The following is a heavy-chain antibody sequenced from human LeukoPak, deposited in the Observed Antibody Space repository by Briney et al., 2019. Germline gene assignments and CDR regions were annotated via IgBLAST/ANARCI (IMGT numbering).Heavy chain of an antibody. CDR2: IYPGDSDT. J-gene: IGHJ6*02. CDR3: ASYSDYGGSSYYYYYGMDV. CDR1: GYSFTSYW. V-gene: IGHV5-51*01. Sequence: GESLKISCKGSGYSFTSYWIGWVRQMPGRGLEWMGIIYPGDSDTRYSPSFQGQVTISADKSISTAYLQWSSLKASDTAMYYCASYSDYGGSSYYYYYGMDVWGQGTTVTVSS. D-gene: IGHD4/OR15-4a*01.